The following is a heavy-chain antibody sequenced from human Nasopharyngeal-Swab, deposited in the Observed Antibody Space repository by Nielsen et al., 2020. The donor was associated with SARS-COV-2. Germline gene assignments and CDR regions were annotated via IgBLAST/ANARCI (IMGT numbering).Heavy chain of an antibody. CDR1: GYSFRTYG. D-gene: IGHD6-13*01. CDR2: IVGSGDNSGSGGST. Sequence: GESLKISCVASGYSFRTYGMSWVRQAPGKGLEWVAAIVGSGDNSGSGGSTYYADSVKGRFTISRDNSKNTLSLQMNSLRAEDTAVYYCARDWGFSEQPVPWGQGTLVTVSS. V-gene: IGHV3-23*01. CDR3: ARDWGFSEQPVP. J-gene: IGHJ5*02.